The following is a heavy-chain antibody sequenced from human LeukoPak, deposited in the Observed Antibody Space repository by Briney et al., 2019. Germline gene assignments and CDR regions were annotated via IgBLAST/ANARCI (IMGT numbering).Heavy chain of an antibody. J-gene: IGHJ4*02. CDR1: GGSISTYY. CDR3: ARLNDYGGIFDY. CDR2: IYYSGST. V-gene: IGHV4-59*01. D-gene: IGHD4-23*01. Sequence: SETLSLTCTVSGGSISTYYWSWIRQPPGKGLEWIGYIYYSGSTNYNPSLKSRVTISVDTSKNQFSLKLSSVTAADTAVYYCARLNDYGGIFDYWGQGTLVTVSS.